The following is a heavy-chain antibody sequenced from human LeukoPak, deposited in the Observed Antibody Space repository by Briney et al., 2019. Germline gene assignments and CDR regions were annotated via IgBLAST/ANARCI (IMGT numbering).Heavy chain of an antibody. CDR3: ARELYYDSSGYYSGYFDY. CDR2: ISYDGSNK. Sequence: GRSLRLSCATSGFTFSSYGMHWVRQAPGKGLEWVAVISYDGSNKYYADSVKGRFTISRDNAKNSLYLQMNSLRAEDTAVYYCARELYYDSSGYYSGYFDYWGQGTLVTVSS. CDR1: GFTFSSYG. J-gene: IGHJ4*02. V-gene: IGHV3-30*03. D-gene: IGHD3-22*01.